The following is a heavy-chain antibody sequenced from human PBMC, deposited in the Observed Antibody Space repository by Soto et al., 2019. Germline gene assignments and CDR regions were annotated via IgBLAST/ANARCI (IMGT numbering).Heavy chain of an antibody. D-gene: IGHD4-17*01. J-gene: IGHJ4*02. CDR2: NRPIFGTA. CDR1: GGNFSSYA. Sequence: QVQLVQSAAEVKKPGSSVKVSCNASGGNFSSYAISWVRQAPGQGLEWMGGNRPIFGTAKYAQKFQGRVTITAEESTRTAYMELSSLRSEDTVVYYCARTIYGGNSKGLFDYWGQGTLVTVSS. V-gene: IGHV1-69*12. CDR3: ARTIYGGNSKGLFDY.